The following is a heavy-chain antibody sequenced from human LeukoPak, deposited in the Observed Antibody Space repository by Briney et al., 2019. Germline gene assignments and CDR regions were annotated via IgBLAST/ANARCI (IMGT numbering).Heavy chain of an antibody. D-gene: IGHD3-22*01. CDR2: ISSSSSYI. V-gene: IGHV3-21*01. CDR1: GFTFSSYS. J-gene: IGHJ4*02. Sequence: AGSLRLSCAASGFTFSSYSMNWVRQAPGKGLEWVSSISSSSSYIYYADSVKGRFTISRDNAKNSLYLQMNSLRAEDTAVYYCARDPQYDSTPDYWGQGTLVTVSS. CDR3: ARDPQYDSTPDY.